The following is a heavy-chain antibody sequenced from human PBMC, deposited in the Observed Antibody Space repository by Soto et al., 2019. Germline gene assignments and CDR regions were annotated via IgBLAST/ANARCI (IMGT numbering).Heavy chain of an antibody. D-gene: IGHD2-2*01. CDR2: ISAYNGNT. CDR1: GYTFTNYG. CDR3: ATVGAYCVSTGCHDS. Sequence: QVQLVQSGAEVKKPGASVKVSCKASGYTFTNYGISWVRQAPGQGLEWMGWISAYNGNTDYAQKLQGRVPMTTEASTSTAYMEMRSPRSDDTAVYYCATVGAYCVSTGCHDSWGKGTLVTVSS. V-gene: IGHV1-18*01. J-gene: IGHJ4*02.